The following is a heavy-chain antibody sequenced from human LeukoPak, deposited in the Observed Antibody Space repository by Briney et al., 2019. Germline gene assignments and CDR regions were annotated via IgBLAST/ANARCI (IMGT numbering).Heavy chain of an antibody. V-gene: IGHV3-33*01. CDR1: GFTFSSYG. CDR3: ARDEGRELDAFDI. J-gene: IGHJ3*02. D-gene: IGHD1-26*01. Sequence: GGSLRLSCAASGFTFSSYGMHWVRQAPGKGLEWVAVIWYDGSNKYYADSVKGRFTISRDNSKNTLYLQMNSLRAEDTAVYYCARDEGRELDAFDIWGQGTMVTVSS. CDR2: IWYDGSNK.